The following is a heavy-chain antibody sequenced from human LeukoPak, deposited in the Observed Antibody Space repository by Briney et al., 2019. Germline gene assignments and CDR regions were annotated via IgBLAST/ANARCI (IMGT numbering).Heavy chain of an antibody. CDR3: VREYCSGGSCSDAFDI. CDR1: GFTFSTYE. J-gene: IGHJ3*02. Sequence: GGSLRLSCAASGFTFSTYEMDWVRQAPGKGLEWISYIDSNSRTIHYADSVRGRFTISRDNAKNSLFLQMNSPRAEDTAVYCCVREYCSGGSCSDAFDIWGRGTMVTVSS. V-gene: IGHV3-48*03. D-gene: IGHD2-15*01. CDR2: IDSNSRTI.